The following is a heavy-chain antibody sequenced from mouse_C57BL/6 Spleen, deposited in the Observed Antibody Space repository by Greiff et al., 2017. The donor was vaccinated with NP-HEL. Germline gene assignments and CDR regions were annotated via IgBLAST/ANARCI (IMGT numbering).Heavy chain of an antibody. D-gene: IGHD1-1*01. CDR1: GYTFTSYG. Sequence: QVQLKESGAELARPGASVKLSCKASGYTFTSYGISWVKQRTGQGLEWIGEIYPRSGNTYYNEKFKGKATLTADKSSSTAYMELRSLTSEDSAVYFCARSPITTVVATPFDVWGTGTTVTVSS. CDR3: ARSPITTVVATPFDV. V-gene: IGHV1-81*01. CDR2: IYPRSGNT. J-gene: IGHJ1*03.